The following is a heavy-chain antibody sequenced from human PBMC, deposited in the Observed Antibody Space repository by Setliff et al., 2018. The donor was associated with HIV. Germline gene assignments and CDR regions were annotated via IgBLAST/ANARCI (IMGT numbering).Heavy chain of an antibody. CDR1: AGSLSGYY. J-gene: IGHJ4*02. Sequence: SETLSLTCDVYAGSLSGYYWSWIRQSPGKGLEWIGEINDSGNTNYNPSLKSRFTISVATSQNHLSLRLKSVTAADTAVFYCARRTSFIGGAVAGNFEYWGQGTPVTVSS. CDR2: INDSGNT. D-gene: IGHD6-19*01. CDR3: ARRTSFIGGAVAGNFEY. V-gene: IGHV4-34*01.